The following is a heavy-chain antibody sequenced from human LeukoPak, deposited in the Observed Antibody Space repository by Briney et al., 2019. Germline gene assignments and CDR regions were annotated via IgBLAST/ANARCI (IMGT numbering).Heavy chain of an antibody. CDR1: GYTLTELS. CDR3: ATPGRARPYYFYMDV. D-gene: IGHD1-26*01. Sequence: ASVKVSCKVSGYTLTELSMHWVRQAPGKGLEWMGGFDPEDGQTIYANKFQARVTMTEDTSTETAYMELSSLRSEDTAVYYCATPGRARPYYFYMDVWGKGTTVTVSS. V-gene: IGHV1-24*01. J-gene: IGHJ6*03. CDR2: FDPEDGQT.